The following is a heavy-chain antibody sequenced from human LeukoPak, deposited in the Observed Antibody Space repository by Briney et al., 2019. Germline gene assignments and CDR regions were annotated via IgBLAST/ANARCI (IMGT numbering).Heavy chain of an antibody. V-gene: IGHV3-15*01. Sequence: PGGSLRLSCAASGFTFSNAWMSWVRQAPGKGLEWVGRIKSKTDGGTTDYAAHVKGRFTISRDDSKNTLYLQINSLKTEDTAVYYCTTHTWAFYGYYYYMDVWGKGTTVTVSS. CDR2: IKSKTDGGTT. D-gene: IGHD2/OR15-2a*01. J-gene: IGHJ6*03. CDR1: GFTFSNAW. CDR3: TTHTWAFYGYYYYMDV.